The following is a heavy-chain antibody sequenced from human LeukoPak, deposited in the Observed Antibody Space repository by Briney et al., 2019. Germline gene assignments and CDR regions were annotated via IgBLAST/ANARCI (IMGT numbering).Heavy chain of an antibody. CDR1: GFTFSKYG. CDR3: AKVVSGVVATIVDY. J-gene: IGHJ4*02. CDR2: IWYDGSNK. Sequence: GGSLRLSCATSGFTFSKYGMHWVRQAPGKGLEWVAVIWYDGSNKYYADSVKGRFTISRDNSKNTLYLQMNSLRAKDTAVYYCAKVVSGVVATIVDYWGQGTLVTVSS. V-gene: IGHV3-33*06. D-gene: IGHD5-12*01.